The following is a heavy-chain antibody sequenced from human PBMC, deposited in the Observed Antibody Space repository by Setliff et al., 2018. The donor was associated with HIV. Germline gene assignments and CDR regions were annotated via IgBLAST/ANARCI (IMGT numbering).Heavy chain of an antibody. CDR3: ARARSLGITMIVVVPFDY. Sequence: VASVKVSCKASGYTLTNYDINWVRQATGQGLEWMGWMNPSGATGYAQEFQGRVTMTRDASISTAYMELSSLRSEDTAVYYCARARSLGITMIVVVPFDYWGQGTLVTVSS. CDR2: MNPSGAT. J-gene: IGHJ4*02. CDR1: GYTLTNYD. D-gene: IGHD3-22*01. V-gene: IGHV1-8*02.